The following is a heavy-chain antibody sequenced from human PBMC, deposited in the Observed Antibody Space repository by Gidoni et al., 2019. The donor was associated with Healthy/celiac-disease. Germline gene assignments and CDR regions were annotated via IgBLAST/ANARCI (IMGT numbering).Heavy chain of an antibody. J-gene: IGHJ5*02. CDR3: TREGEQWLVRGWFDP. Sequence: EVQLVESGGGLVQPGRSLRHSCTASGFTFGDYAMSWFRQAPGKGLEWVGFMRSKADGGTTEYAASVKGRFTISRDDSKSIAYLQMNSLKTEDTAVYYCTREGEQWLVRGWFDPWGQGTLVTVSS. V-gene: IGHV3-49*03. D-gene: IGHD6-19*01. CDR2: MRSKADGGTT. CDR1: GFTFGDYA.